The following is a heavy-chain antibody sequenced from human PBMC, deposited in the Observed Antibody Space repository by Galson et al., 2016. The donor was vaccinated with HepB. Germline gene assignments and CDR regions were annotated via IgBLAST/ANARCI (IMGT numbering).Heavy chain of an antibody. J-gene: IGHJ4*02. CDR3: ARGHYSSSWDY. CDR1: GDSITRSSYY. Sequence: SETLSLTCDVSGDSITRSSYYWSWIRQPPGKGLDWIANIYSSGSTYYNPSLKSRVTISVDASKNQVSLRLSSVTAPDTAFYFCARGHYSSSWDYWGQGTLITVSS. D-gene: IGHD6-13*01. V-gene: IGHV4-39*01. CDR2: IYSSGST.